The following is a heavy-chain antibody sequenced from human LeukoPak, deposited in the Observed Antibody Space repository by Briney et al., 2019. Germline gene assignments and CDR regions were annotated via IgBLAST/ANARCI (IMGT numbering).Heavy chain of an antibody. D-gene: IGHD2-8*01. CDR1: RGSVSSSTYY. J-gene: IGHJ4*02. CDR2: IYYTGST. CDR3: TAEKNGSPHY. V-gene: IGHV4-39*07. Sequence: KPSETLSLTCTVSRGSVSSSTYYWSWVRQPPGKGLEWIASIYYTGSTYYNPSLKSRVTISLDMSKNEFFLMMTSVTAADTAVYFCTAEKNGSPHYWGQGTQVTVSS.